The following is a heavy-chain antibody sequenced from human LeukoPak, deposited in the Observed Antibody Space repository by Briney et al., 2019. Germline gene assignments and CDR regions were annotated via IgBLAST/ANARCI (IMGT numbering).Heavy chain of an antibody. J-gene: IGHJ3*02. CDR3: ARVSPKDAFDI. Sequence: GGSLRLSCAASGFTFSSHWMSCARQAPGKGLEWVANIKQDGSEKYYVDSVKGRFTISRDNAKNSLYLQMNSLRAEDTAVYYCARVSPKDAFDIWSQGTMVTVSS. CDR2: IKQDGSEK. CDR1: GFTFSSHW. V-gene: IGHV3-7*01.